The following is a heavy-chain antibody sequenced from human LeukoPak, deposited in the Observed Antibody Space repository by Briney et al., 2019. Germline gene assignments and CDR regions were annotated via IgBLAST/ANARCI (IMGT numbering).Heavy chain of an antibody. CDR2: IKQDGSEK. J-gene: IGHJ3*02. V-gene: IGHV3-7*01. CDR3: ARAYSSAAFDI. D-gene: IGHD6-19*01. Sequence: GGSLRLSCAASGFTVSSNYMSWVRQAPGKGLEWVANIKQDGSEKYYVDSVKGRFTISRDNAKNSLYLQMNSLRAEDTAVYYCARAYSSAAFDIWGQGTMVTVSS. CDR1: GFTVSSNY.